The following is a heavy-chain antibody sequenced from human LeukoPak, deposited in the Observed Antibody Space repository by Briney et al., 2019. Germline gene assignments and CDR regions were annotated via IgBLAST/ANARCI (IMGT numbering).Heavy chain of an antibody. CDR2: IIPIFGTA. J-gene: IGHJ6*03. CDR1: GGTFSSYA. V-gene: IGHV1-69*05. Sequence: SVKVSCKASGGTFSSYAISWVRQAPGQGLEWMGGIIPIFGTANYAQKFQGRVTITTDESTSIAYMELSSLRSEDTAVYYCASSYYYDSSGNYYYYYMDVWGKGTTVTVSS. CDR3: ASSYYYDSSGNYYYYYMDV. D-gene: IGHD3-22*01.